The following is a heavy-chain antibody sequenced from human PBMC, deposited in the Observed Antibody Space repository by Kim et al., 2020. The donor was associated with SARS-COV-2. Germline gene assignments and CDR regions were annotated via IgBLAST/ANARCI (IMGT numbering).Heavy chain of an antibody. J-gene: IGHJ6*02. V-gene: IGHV3-30*04. CDR3: ARDSYGMDV. CDR2: ISYDGSNK. CDR1: GFTFSSYA. Sequence: GGSLRLSCAASGFTFSSYAMHWVRQAPGKGLKWVAVISYDGSNKYYADSVKGRFTISRDNSKNTLYLQMNSLRAEDTAVYYCARDSYGMDVWGQGTTVTV.